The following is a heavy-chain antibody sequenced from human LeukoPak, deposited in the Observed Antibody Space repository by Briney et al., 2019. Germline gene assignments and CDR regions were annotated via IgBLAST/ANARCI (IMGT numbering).Heavy chain of an antibody. D-gene: IGHD3-22*01. CDR2: INPSGGST. Sequence: ASVKVSCKVSGYTFTSYYMYWVRQAPGQGLEWMGIINPSGGSTSYTQKFQGRVTITADESTSTAYMELSSLRSEDTAVYYCATYYYDSSGLGTFDYWGQGTLVTVSS. CDR1: GYTFTSYY. CDR3: ATYYYDSSGLGTFDY. V-gene: IGHV1-46*01. J-gene: IGHJ4*02.